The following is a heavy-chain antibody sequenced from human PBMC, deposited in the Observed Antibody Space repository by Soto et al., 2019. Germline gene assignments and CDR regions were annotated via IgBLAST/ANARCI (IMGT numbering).Heavy chain of an antibody. V-gene: IGHV4-34*01. CDR1: GGPFSYHY. CDR3: ARWAWGYAFDI. J-gene: IGHJ3*02. D-gene: IGHD1-26*01. Sequence: SETLSLTCAVYGGPFSYHYWSWIRQPPGKGLEWIGEINHNGSPNSNPSLKSRATISVDTSKNQFSLRLSSVPAADTAVYYCARWAWGYAFDIWGQGTVVRVSS. CDR2: INHNGSP.